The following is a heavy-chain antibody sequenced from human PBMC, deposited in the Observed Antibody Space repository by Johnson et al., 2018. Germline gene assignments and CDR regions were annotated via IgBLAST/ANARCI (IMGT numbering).Heavy chain of an antibody. Sequence: QVQLQESGPGLVKPSQTLSLTCTVSGGSISSGDYYWSWIRQPPGKGLEWIGYIYYSGTTYYNPSLKSRLTILVDTSKNQFSLKLSSVTAADTAVYYCARESQGLASNQEYYFYYMDVWGKGTTVTVSS. CDR3: ARESQGLASNQEYYFYYMDV. J-gene: IGHJ6*03. V-gene: IGHV4-30-4*01. CDR2: IYYSGTT. CDR1: GGSISSGDYY. D-gene: IGHD6-19*01.